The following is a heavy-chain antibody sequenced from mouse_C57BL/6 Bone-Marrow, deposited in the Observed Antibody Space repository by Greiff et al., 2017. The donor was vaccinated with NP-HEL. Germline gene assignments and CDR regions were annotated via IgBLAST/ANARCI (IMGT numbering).Heavy chain of an antibody. V-gene: IGHV5-4*01. J-gene: IGHJ2*01. CDR3: ARERTTVASYYFDY. Sequence: EVQRVESGGGLVKPGGSLKLSCAASGFTFSSYAMSWVRQTPEKRLEWVATISDGGSYTYYPDNVKGRFTISRDNAKNNLYLQMSHLKSEDTAMYYCARERTTVASYYFDYWGQGTTLTVSS. D-gene: IGHD1-1*01. CDR1: GFTFSSYA. CDR2: ISDGGSYT.